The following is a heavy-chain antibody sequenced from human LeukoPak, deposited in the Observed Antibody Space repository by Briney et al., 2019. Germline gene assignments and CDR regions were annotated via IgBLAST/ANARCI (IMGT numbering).Heavy chain of an antibody. J-gene: IGHJ4*02. D-gene: IGHD1-26*01. CDR1: GFTFSSYG. CDR2: ISYDGSNK. V-gene: IGHV3-30*18. CDR3: AKGQGDLDY. Sequence: GRSLRLSCAASGFTFSSYGMHWVRQAPGKGLEWVAVISYDGSNKYYADSVKGRFTISRDNSKNTLYLQMNSLRAEDTAVYYCAKGQGDLDYWGQGTLVTVSS.